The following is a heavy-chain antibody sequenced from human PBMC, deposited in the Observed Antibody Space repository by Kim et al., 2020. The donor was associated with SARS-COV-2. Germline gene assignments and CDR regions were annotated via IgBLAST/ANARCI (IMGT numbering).Heavy chain of an antibody. CDR1: GGSFSGYY. CDR2: INHSGST. J-gene: IGHJ6*02. V-gene: IGHV4-34*01. Sequence: SETLSLTCAVYGGSFSGYYWSWIRQPPGKGLEWIGEINHSGSTNYNPSLKSRVTVSLDTSKNHFSLKINSVTAADTAVYYCARGRGYSNGHLSRFYYGVDVWGQGTTVTVSS. D-gene: IGHD6-19*01. CDR3: ARGRGYSNGHLSRFYYGVDV.